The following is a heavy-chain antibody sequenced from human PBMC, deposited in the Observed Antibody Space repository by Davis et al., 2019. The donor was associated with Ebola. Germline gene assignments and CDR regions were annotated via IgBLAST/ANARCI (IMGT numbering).Heavy chain of an antibody. D-gene: IGHD1-26*01. Sequence: GESLKISCRASGFTFGSYHMTWVRQAQGKGLEWVSGIRAGDDTTHYAESVKGRFTISRGNSMNTLYLEMNSLRVEEKALYYCAKGSWEAYGMDVWGKGTTVTVSS. CDR2: IRAGDDTT. J-gene: IGHJ6*04. CDR1: GFTFGSYH. V-gene: IGHV3-23*01. CDR3: AKGSWEAYGMDV.